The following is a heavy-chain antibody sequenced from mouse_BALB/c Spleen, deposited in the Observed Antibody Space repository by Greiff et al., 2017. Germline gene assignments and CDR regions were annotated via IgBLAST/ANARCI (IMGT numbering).Heavy chain of an antibody. Sequence: EVQGVESGGGLVKPGGSLKLSCAASGFTFSDYYMSWVRQTPEKRLEWVATISDGGSYTYYPDSVKGRFTISRDNAKNNLYLQMSSLKSEDTAMYYCARGGLRQRAMDYWGQGTSVTVSS. CDR2: ISDGGSYT. V-gene: IGHV5-4*02. CDR1: GFTFSDYY. CDR3: ARGGLRQRAMDY. J-gene: IGHJ4*01. D-gene: IGHD2-4*01.